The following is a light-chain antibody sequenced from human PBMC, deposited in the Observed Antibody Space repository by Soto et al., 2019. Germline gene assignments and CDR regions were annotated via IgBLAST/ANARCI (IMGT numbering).Light chain of an antibody. CDR2: AAS. CDR3: QQSCSVPHT. V-gene: IGKV1-39*01. Sequence: DIQMTQSPSSLSASVGDRVTITCRASQNIFSYLSWYQHKPGKAPKLLIYAASSLQSGVPSRFSGSGSGTDFALTISSLQPEDFATFYCQQSCSVPHTFGQGTKVEI. CDR1: QNIFSY. J-gene: IGKJ2*01.